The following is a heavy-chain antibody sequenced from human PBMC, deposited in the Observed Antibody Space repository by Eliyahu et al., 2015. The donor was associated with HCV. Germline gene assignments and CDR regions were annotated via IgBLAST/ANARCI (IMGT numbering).Heavy chain of an antibody. CDR1: GYTFTXYY. V-gene: IGHV1-46*01. CDR3: ARGDWPLFDY. J-gene: IGHJ4*02. D-gene: IGHD3/OR15-3a*01. Sequence: QVQLVQSGAEVKKPGASVXVSXKASGYTFTXYYMHWVRXAPGQGLEWMGIINPSGGSTSYAQKFQGRVTMTRDTSTSTVYMELSSLRSEDTAVYYCARGDWPLFDYWGQGTLVTVSS. CDR2: INPSGGST.